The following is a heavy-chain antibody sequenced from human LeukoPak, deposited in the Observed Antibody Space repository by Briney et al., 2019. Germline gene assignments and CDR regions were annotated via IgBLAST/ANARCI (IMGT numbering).Heavy chain of an antibody. Sequence: GGSLTLSCAASGFTFSSYWMHWVRQTPGRGLVWVSRINSDGSSTIYADAVKGRFTISRDNAKNTLYLQMNSLRAEDTAVYYCTRQGSNAFDNLVERTNVTVSS. CDR2: INSDGSST. CDR3: TRQGSNAFDN. CDR1: GFTFSSYW. J-gene: IGHJ3*02. V-gene: IGHV3-74*01.